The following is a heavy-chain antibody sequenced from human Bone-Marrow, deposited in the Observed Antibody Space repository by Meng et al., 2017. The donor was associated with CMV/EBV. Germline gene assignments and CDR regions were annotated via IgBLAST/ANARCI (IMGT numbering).Heavy chain of an antibody. CDR1: GFTFSTFA. V-gene: IGHV3-33*01. J-gene: IGHJ6*02. CDR2: VWSDGSNK. CDR3: ARDYNGMDV. Sequence: GGSLRLSCATSGFTFSTFAMHWVRQAPGKGLEWVAVVWSDGSNKYYADSVKGRFTISRDNSKNTLYVQMNSLRAEDTAVYYCARDYNGMDVWGQGTTVTVSS.